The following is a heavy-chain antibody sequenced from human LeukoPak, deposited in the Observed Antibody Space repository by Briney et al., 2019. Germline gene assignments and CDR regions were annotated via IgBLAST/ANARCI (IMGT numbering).Heavy chain of an antibody. CDR3: ARGKLPSGYGPFDY. CDR1: GFTVSSNY. V-gene: IGHV3-66*01. CDR2: IYSGGST. D-gene: IGHD5-12*01. Sequence: GGSLRLSCAASGFTVSSNYMSWVRQAPGKGLEWVSVIYSGGSTYYADSVKGRFTISRDNSKNTLYLQMNSLRAEDTAVYYCARGKLPSGYGPFDYWGQGTLVTVSS. J-gene: IGHJ4*02.